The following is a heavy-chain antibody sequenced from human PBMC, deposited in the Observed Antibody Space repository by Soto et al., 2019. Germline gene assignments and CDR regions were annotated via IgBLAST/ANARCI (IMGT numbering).Heavy chain of an antibody. D-gene: IGHD3-22*01. CDR2: IGGSGGDT. V-gene: IGHV3-23*01. CDR1: GFTFSIYA. J-gene: IGHJ4*02. CDR3: AKDAPGSGWLSDY. Sequence: GGSLRLSCAASGFTFSIYAMSWVRQAPGKGLEWVSTIGGSGGDTTYADFVRGRFTVSRDNSRNTLYLQLNSLRAEDTAIYYCAKDAPGSGWLSDYWGRGTLVTVSS.